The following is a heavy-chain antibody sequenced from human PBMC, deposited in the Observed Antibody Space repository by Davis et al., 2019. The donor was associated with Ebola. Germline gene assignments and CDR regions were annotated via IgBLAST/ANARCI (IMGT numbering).Heavy chain of an antibody. CDR2: IWYDGSNK. D-gene: IGHD4-17*01. V-gene: IGHV3-30*02. J-gene: IGHJ4*02. CDR1: GFTFSSYG. CDR3: AKDPLGHTGENDY. Sequence: GESLKISCAASGFTFSSYGMHWVRQAPGKGLEWVAVIWYDGSNKYYADSVKGRFTISRDNSKNTLYLQMNSLRPEDTAVYYCAKDPLGHTGENDYWGQGTLVAVSS.